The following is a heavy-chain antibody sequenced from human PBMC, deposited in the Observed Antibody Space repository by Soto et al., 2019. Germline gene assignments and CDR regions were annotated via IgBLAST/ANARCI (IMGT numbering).Heavy chain of an antibody. V-gene: IGHV3-21*01. CDR3: ARDPRKGSSAYYPLGYYGMDV. CDR1: GFTFSSYS. J-gene: IGHJ6*02. Sequence: EVQLVESGGGLVKPGGSLRLSCAASGFTFSSYSMNWVRQAPGKGLEWVSSISSSSSYIYYADSVKGRFTISRDNAKNSLYLQMNSLRAEDTAVYYCARDPRKGSSAYYPLGYYGMDVWGQGTTVTVSS. CDR2: ISSSSSYI. D-gene: IGHD3-22*01.